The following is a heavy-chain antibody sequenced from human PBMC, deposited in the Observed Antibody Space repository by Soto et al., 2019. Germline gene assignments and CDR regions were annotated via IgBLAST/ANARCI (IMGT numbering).Heavy chain of an antibody. J-gene: IGHJ4*01. CDR3: ARDSGIAVAGNVDY. CDR1: GYSFSDYG. CDR2: ISAYNGNT. D-gene: IGHD6-19*01. Sequence: ASVKVSCKASGYSFSDYGLSWVRQAPGQGLEWMGWISAYNGNTNYAQKFQGRVTMTTDTSTSTAYLDLRSLKFDDTAVYYCARDSGIAVAGNVDYWGQ. V-gene: IGHV1-18*01.